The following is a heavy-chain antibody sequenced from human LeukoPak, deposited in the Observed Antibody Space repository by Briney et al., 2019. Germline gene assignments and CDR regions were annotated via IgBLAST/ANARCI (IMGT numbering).Heavy chain of an antibody. CDR1: GFTFSSYW. J-gene: IGHJ4*02. CDR2: INSDGSST. Sequence: GGSLRLSCAASGFTFSSYWMHWVRQAPGKGLVWVSRINSDGSSTSYADSVKGRFTISRDNAKNTLYLQMNSLRPEDTALYYCARNDWRYFFDYWGQGTLVTVSS. V-gene: IGHV3-74*01. CDR3: ARNDWRYFFDY. D-gene: IGHD2-8*02.